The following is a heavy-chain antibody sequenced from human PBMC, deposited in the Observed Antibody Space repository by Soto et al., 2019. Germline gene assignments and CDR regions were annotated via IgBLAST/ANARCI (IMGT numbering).Heavy chain of an antibody. CDR3: ARGGYCSGGSCYWEDVGAFDI. Sequence: PGESLKISCKGSGYSFTSYWSGWVRQMPGKGLEWLGIIYPGDSDTRYSPSFQGQVTISADKSISTAYLQWSSLKASDTAMYYCARGGYCSGGSCYWEDVGAFDIWGQGTMVTVS. J-gene: IGHJ3*02. CDR2: IYPGDSDT. CDR1: GYSFTSYW. V-gene: IGHV5-51*01. D-gene: IGHD2-15*01.